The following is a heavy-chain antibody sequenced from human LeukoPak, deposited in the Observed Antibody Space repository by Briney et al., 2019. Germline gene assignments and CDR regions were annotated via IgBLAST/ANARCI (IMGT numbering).Heavy chain of an antibody. CDR2: INHSGST. CDR3: ARDTAVS. CDR1: GGAFSGYY. V-gene: IGHV4-34*01. J-gene: IGHJ5*02. D-gene: IGHD4-17*01. Sequence: SETLSLTCAVYGGAFSGYYWSWIRQPPGKGLEWIGEINHSGSTNYNPSLKIRVTISVDTSKNQFSLKLSSVTAADTAVYYCARDTAVSWGQGTLVTVSS.